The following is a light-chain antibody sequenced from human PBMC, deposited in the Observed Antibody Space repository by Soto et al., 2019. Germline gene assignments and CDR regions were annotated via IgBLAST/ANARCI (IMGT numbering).Light chain of an antibody. CDR1: QSLSGNY. CDR2: GAS. CDR3: QQYGHSPIT. Sequence: EIVLTQSPGTLSLSPGERVTLSCRASQSLSGNYLAWYQQKPGQAPKFPIYGASNRATDIPDRFSGGGSGTDFALTINRLEPEDSAVYYCQQYGHSPITFGQGTRLEIK. V-gene: IGKV3-20*01. J-gene: IGKJ5*01.